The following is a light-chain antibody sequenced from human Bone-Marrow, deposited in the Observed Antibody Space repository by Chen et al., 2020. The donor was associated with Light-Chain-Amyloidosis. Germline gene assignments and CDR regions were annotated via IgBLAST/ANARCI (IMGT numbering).Light chain of an antibody. CDR1: NIGSTS. Sequence: SYVLTQPSSVSVAPGQTATIACGGNNIGSTSVHWYQQTPGQAPLLVVYDDSDRPSGIPARLSGSNSGNTATLTISRVEAGDEADYYCQVWDRNSDRPVFGGGTKLTVL. CDR3: QVWDRNSDRPV. J-gene: IGLJ3*02. V-gene: IGLV3-21*02. CDR2: DDS.